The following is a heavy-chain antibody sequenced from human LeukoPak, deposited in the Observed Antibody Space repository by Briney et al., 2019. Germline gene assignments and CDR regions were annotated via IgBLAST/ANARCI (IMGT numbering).Heavy chain of an antibody. CDR2: IYNSGNT. Sequence: PSETLSLTCSVSGGSISSYYWSWIRQPPGKGLEWIGYIYNSGNTNYSPSLKSRVTISVDTSKNQFSLKLSSVTAADTAIYYCARPHGGPYAFNIWGQGTMVTVSS. CDR3: ARPHGGPYAFNI. CDR1: GGSISSYY. V-gene: IGHV4-59*01. J-gene: IGHJ3*02. D-gene: IGHD3-16*01.